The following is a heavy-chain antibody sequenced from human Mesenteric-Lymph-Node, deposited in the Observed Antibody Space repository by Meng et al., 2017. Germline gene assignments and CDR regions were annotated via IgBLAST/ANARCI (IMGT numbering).Heavy chain of an antibody. D-gene: IGHD3-10*01. CDR1: GGSISSYY. J-gene: IGHJ6*02. CDR3: ARDLLWFGTNNLYYYGMDV. V-gene: IGHV4-59*01. CDR2: IYYSGST. Sequence: ESLKISCTVSGGSISSYYWSWIRQPPGKGLEWIGYIYYSGSTNYNPSLKSRVTISVDTSKNQFSLKLSSVTAADTAVYYCARDLLWFGTNNLYYYGMDVWGQGTTVTVSS.